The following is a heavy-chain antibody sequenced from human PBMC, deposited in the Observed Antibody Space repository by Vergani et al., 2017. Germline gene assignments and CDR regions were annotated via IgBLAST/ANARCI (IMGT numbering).Heavy chain of an antibody. D-gene: IGHD5-12*01. J-gene: IGHJ6*02. V-gene: IGHV3-74*01. CDR2: INSDGSST. CDR1: GFTFSSYW. Sequence: EVQLVESGGGLVQPGGSLRLSCAASGFTFSSYWMHWVRHAPGKGLVWVSRINSDGSSTSYAASVKGRFTISRDNAKNTLYLQMNSLRAEDTAVYYCARERAIVATDGMDVWGQGTTVTVSS. CDR3: ARERAIVATDGMDV.